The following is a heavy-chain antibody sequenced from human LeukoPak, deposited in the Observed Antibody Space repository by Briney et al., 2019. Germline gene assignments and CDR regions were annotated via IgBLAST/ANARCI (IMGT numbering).Heavy chain of an antibody. CDR1: GYSFTSYW. Sequence: GESLKISCKGSGYSFTSYWIGWVRQMPGKGLEWMGIIYPGDSDTRYGPSFGGQVNISVDKSINTVYLQWNAVKASDTAMYYCARRVRYCSAGLCSPRWFDPWGQGTLVTVSS. V-gene: IGHV5-51*01. CDR2: IYPGDSDT. CDR3: ARRVRYCSAGLCSPRWFDP. J-gene: IGHJ5*02. D-gene: IGHD2-15*01.